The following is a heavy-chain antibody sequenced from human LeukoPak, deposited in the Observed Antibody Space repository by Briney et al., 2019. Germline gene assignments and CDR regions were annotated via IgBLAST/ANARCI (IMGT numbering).Heavy chain of an antibody. CDR2: MNPNSGNT. V-gene: IGHV1-8*01. Sequence: ASVKVSCKASGYTFTSYDINWVRQATGQGLEWMGWMNPNSGNTGYAQKFQGRVTMTRNTSISTAYMELSSLRSEDTAVYYCARGYWAAAGVDYWGQGTLVTVPP. J-gene: IGHJ4*02. CDR1: GYTFTSYD. CDR3: ARGYWAAAGVDY. D-gene: IGHD6-13*01.